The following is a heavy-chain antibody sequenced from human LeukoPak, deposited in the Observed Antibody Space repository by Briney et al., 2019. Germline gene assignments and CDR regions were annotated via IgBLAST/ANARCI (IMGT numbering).Heavy chain of an antibody. CDR1: GGTFSSYA. Sequence: ASVKVSCKASGGTFSSYAISWVRQAPGQGLEWMGWISTYNGNTNYAQKFQGRITMTTDTSTSTAYMELRSLRSDDTAVYYCARPRYSSNWGNWFDPWGQGTLVTVSS. V-gene: IGHV1-18*01. CDR2: ISTYNGNT. J-gene: IGHJ5*02. CDR3: ARPRYSSNWGNWFDP. D-gene: IGHD6-13*01.